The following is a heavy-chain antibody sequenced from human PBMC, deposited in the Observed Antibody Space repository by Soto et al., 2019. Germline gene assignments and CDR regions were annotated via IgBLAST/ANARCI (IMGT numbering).Heavy chain of an antibody. CDR3: ARAPSWTAGPFDY. Sequence: GGSLRLFCAASGFTVSSNYMSWVRQAPGKGPEWVSVTYSGGSTYYADSVKGRFTISRDNSKNTLYLQMNSLRAEDTAVYYCARAPSWTAGPFDYWGQGTLVTVSS. J-gene: IGHJ4*02. CDR1: GFTVSSNY. V-gene: IGHV3-66*01. D-gene: IGHD6-25*01. CDR2: TYSGGST.